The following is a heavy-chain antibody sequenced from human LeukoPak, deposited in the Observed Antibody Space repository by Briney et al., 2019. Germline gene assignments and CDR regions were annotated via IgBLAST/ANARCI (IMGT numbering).Heavy chain of an antibody. CDR1: GGSFSGYY. D-gene: IGHD2-15*01. J-gene: IGHJ5*02. Sequence: PSETLSLTCAVYGGSFSGYYWSWIRQPPGKGLEWIGEIDHSGSTNYNPSLKSRVTISVDTSKNQFSLKLSSVTAADTAVYYCARGAYRSSLPWFDPWGQGTLVTVSS. CDR3: ARGAYRSSLPWFDP. CDR2: IDHSGST. V-gene: IGHV4-34*01.